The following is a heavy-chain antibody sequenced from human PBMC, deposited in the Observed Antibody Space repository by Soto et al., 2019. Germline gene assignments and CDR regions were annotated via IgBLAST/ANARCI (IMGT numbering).Heavy chain of an antibody. Sequence: GGSLRLSCAASGFTFSSYAMHWVRQAPGKGLEWVAVIWYDGSNKYYADSVKGRFTISRDNSKNTLYLQMNSLRAEDTAVYYCARLRRSSEAFDYWGQGTLVTVSS. CDR2: IWYDGSNK. V-gene: IGHV3-33*08. J-gene: IGHJ4*02. D-gene: IGHD6-6*01. CDR3: ARLRRSSEAFDY. CDR1: GFTFSSYA.